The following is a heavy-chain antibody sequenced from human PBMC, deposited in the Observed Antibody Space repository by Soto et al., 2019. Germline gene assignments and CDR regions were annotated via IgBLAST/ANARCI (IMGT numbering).Heavy chain of an antibody. CDR2: INESGST. CDR1: GQSFSGHS. V-gene: IGHV4-34*01. J-gene: IGHJ4*02. Sequence: QVQLQQWGAGLVKPSETLSLSCAVYGQSFSGHSWAWIRQPPGKGLEWIGEINESGSTYYTPSLKSQVTISTDTSKNQFSLKLSSVSAADTAAYFCARGSGIVALPGELEDIKYDYWGQGTLVNVSS. D-gene: IGHD1-1*01. CDR3: ARGSGIVALPGELEDIKYDY.